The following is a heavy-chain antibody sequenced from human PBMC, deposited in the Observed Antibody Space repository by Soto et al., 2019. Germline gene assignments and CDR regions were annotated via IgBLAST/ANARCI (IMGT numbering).Heavy chain of an antibody. CDR2: IDPSDSYT. J-gene: IGHJ6*02. CDR3: ASRPHCSSTSCYDKYGMDV. Sequence: LGESLKISFKGSGYSFTSYLISWVRQMPVKGLEWMGRIDPSDSYTNYSPSFQGQVTISADKSISTAYLQWSRLKASDTAMYYCASRPHCSSTSCYDKYGMDVWGQGITVRVSS. CDR1: GYSFTSYL. D-gene: IGHD2-2*01. V-gene: IGHV5-10-1*01.